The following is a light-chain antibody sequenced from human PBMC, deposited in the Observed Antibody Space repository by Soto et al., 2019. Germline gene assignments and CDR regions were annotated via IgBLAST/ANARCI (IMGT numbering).Light chain of an antibody. CDR1: QDISNY. J-gene: IGKJ5*01. Sequence: DIQMTQSPSSLSASVGDRVTITCQASQDISNYLNWYQQKPGKAPKLLIYDASNLETGVPSRFSGSGSGTDFTFTISSLQPEDIAVYYCQQYNNWPPITFGQGTRLEIK. V-gene: IGKV1-33*01. CDR3: QQYNNWPPIT. CDR2: DAS.